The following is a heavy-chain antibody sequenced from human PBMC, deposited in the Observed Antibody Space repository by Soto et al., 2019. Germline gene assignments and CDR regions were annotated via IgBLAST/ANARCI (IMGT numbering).Heavy chain of an antibody. J-gene: IGHJ6*01. CDR1: GFTFSSYA. CDR3: ARGKSGSSGWYYYYGMDV. V-gene: IGHV3-30-3*01. Sequence: LRLSCAASGFTFSSYAMHWVRQAPGKGLEWVAVISYDGSNKYYADSVKGRFTISRDNSKNTLYLQMNSLRAEDTAVYYCARGKSGSSGWYYYYGMDVWGQGTTVTVSS. CDR2: ISYDGSNK. D-gene: IGHD6-19*01.